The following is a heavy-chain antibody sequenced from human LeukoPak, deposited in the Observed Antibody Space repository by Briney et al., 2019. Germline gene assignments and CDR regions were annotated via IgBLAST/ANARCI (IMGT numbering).Heavy chain of an antibody. CDR1: GGTFSSYA. J-gene: IGHJ6*03. CDR3: ARHDSSGYRVLKYYYYMDV. V-gene: IGHV1-69*06. CDR2: IIPIFGTA. D-gene: IGHD3-22*01. Sequence: ASVKVSCKASGGTFSSYAISWVRQAPGQGLEWMGGIIPIFGTANYAQKFQGRVTITADKSTSTAYMELSSLRSEDTAVYYCARHDSSGYRVLKYYYYMDVWGKGTTVTVSS.